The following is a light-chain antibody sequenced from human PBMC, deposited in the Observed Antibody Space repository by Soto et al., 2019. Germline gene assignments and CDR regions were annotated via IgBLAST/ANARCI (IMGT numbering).Light chain of an antibody. Sequence: SVLTQPASVSGSPGQSIAISCTGTSSDVGGHNYVSWYQQHLGKAPKLMVYDVSNRPSGVSNRFSGSKSGNTASLTISGLQAEDEADYYCSSYTSSSTYVFGTGTKVTVL. CDR2: DVS. J-gene: IGLJ1*01. CDR3: SSYTSSSTYV. CDR1: SSDVGGHNY. V-gene: IGLV2-14*01.